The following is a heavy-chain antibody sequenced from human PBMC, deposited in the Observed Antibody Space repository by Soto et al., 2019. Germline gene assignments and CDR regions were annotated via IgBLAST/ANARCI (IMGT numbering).Heavy chain of an antibody. CDR2: IYYSGST. J-gene: IGHJ3*02. CDR1: GGSISSYY. Sequence: TSETLSLTCTVSGGSISSYYWSWIRQPPGKGLEWIGYIYYSGSTNYNPSLKSRVTISVDTSKNQFSLKLSSVTAADTAVYYCARHEGYCSGGSCYSGYAFDIWGQGTMVTVSS. V-gene: IGHV4-59*01. CDR3: ARHEGYCSGGSCYSGYAFDI. D-gene: IGHD2-15*01.